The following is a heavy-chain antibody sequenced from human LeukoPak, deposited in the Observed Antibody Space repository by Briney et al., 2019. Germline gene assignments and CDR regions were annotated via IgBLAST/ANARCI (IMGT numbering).Heavy chain of an antibody. CDR2: INQDGSQT. CDR1: GFTFRNYW. Sequence: GGSLRLSCAVSGFTFRNYWKAWIRQAPGKGLEWVANINQDGSQTYYVDSVRGRFTISRDNAQNSLYLEMNTLRAEDTAVYYCASEGQLVRQYIYWGQGTLVTVSS. CDR3: ASEGQLVRQYIY. J-gene: IGHJ4*02. V-gene: IGHV3-7*01. D-gene: IGHD4-11*01.